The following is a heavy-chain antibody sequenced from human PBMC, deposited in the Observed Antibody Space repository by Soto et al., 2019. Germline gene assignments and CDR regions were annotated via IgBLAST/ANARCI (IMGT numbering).Heavy chain of an antibody. V-gene: IGHV4-30-2*01. CDR1: GGSISSGGYS. CDR3: SRADNRNSLGGCDP. D-gene: IGHD1-1*01. Sequence: SETLSLTCAVSGGSISSGGYSWSWIRQPPGKGLEWIGYIYHSGSTFYNPSLKSRVTIFVDRSKKQFSLKLSYVTDADTAVYYCSRADNRNSLGGCDPWGQGTLVTVSS. CDR2: IYHSGST. J-gene: IGHJ5*02.